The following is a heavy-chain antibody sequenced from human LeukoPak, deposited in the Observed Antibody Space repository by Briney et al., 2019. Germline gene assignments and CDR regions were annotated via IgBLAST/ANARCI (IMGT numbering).Heavy chain of an antibody. CDR2: ISGYGTT. D-gene: IGHD3-10*01. J-gene: IGHJ4*02. V-gene: IGHV3-53*01. CDR3: ARVSGLLWFGEPY. CDR1: GFTVSSDY. Sequence: GGSLRLSCAASGFTVSSDYMTWVRQAPGTGLEWVSLISGYGTTYYADAVKGRFTISRDSSKNTLYLHMDSLRAEDSAVYYCARVSGLLWFGEPYWGQGTLVTVSS.